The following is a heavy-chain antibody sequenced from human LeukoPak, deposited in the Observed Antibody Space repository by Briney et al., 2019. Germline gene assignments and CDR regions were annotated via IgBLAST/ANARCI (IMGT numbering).Heavy chain of an antibody. D-gene: IGHD3-10*01. CDR2: IYYSGST. V-gene: IGHV4-61*05. Sequence: PSETLSLTCTVSGGSISSSSYYWGWIRQPPGKGLEWIGYIYYSGSTNYNPSLRSRVTISVDTSKNQFSLKLSSVTAADTAVYYCARGGRGIRGFYWGQGTLVTVSS. CDR1: GGSISSSSYY. J-gene: IGHJ4*02. CDR3: ARGGRGIRGFY.